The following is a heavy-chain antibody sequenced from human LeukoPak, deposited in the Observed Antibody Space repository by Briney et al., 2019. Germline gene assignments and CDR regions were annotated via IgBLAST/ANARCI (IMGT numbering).Heavy chain of an antibody. V-gene: IGHV4-4*02. CDR2: VYHGGST. Sequence: SETLSLTCAVSGGSISNNNWWGRVRPPPGMGLEWIGEVYHGGSTNYNPSLKSRVTMSVDRSKNQFSLKLSSVTAADTAVYYCARGEERGSGTVHFNYWGQGTLVTVSS. D-gene: IGHD3-10*01. CDR1: GGSISNNNW. J-gene: IGHJ4*02. CDR3: ARGEERGSGTVHFNY.